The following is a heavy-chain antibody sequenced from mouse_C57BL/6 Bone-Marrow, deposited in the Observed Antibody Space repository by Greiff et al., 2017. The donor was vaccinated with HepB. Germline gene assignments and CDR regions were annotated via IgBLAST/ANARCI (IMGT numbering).Heavy chain of an antibody. CDR3: ARKDYDEGAFDY. V-gene: IGHV1-76*01. D-gene: IGHD2-4*01. CDR2: IYPGSGNT. Sequence: QVQLQQSGAELVRPGASVKLSCKASGYTFTDYYINWVKQRPGQGLEWIARIYPGSGNTYYNEKFKGKATLTAEKSSSTAYMQLSSLTSEDSAVYFCARKDYDEGAFDYWGQGTTLTVSS. J-gene: IGHJ2*01. CDR1: GYTFTDYY.